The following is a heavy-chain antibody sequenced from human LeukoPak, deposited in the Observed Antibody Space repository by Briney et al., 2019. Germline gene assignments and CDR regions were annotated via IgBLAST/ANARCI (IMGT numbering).Heavy chain of an antibody. J-gene: IGHJ4*02. V-gene: IGHV3-30-3*01. CDR1: GFTFSSYA. D-gene: IGHD5-18*01. CDR2: ISYDGSNK. Sequence: GRSLRLSCAASGFTFSSYAMHWVRQAPGKGLEWVAVISYDGSNKYYADSVKGRFTISRDNSKNTLYLQMNSLRAEDTAVYYCARRGYSYGPIDYWGQGTLVTVSS. CDR3: ARRGYSYGPIDY.